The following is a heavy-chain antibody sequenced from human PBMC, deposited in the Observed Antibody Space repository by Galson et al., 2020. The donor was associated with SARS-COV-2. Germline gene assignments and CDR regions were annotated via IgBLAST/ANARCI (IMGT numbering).Heavy chain of an antibody. CDR1: GYSISSGYY. Sequence: SETLSLTCTVSGYSISSGYYWCWFRQPPGKGLQWMGSLYHSGSTSYNPSLKSRVTISVDTSKNQFSLKLSSVTAADTAVYYCARDVHIVVVSAITYFDYWGQGTLVTVSS. D-gene: IGHD2-21*01. CDR3: ARDVHIVVVSAITYFDY. J-gene: IGHJ4*02. V-gene: IGHV4-38-2*02. CDR2: LYHSGST.